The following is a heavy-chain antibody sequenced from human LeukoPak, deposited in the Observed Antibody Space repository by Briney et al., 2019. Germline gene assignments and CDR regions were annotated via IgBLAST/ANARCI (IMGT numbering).Heavy chain of an antibody. D-gene: IGHD5-12*01. CDR2: IWYDGSNK. CDR3: ARDRGRYSGYDLNY. V-gene: IGHV3-33*01. J-gene: IGHJ4*02. CDR1: GFTFSSYG. Sequence: PGGSLRLSCAASGFTFSSYGMHWVRQAPGKGLEWVAVIWYDGSNKYYADSVKGRFTISRDNSKNTLYLQMNSLRAEDTAVYYCARDRGRYSGYDLNYWGQRTLVTVSS.